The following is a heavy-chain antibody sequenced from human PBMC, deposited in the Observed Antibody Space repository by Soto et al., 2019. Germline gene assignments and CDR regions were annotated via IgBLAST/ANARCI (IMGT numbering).Heavy chain of an antibody. V-gene: IGHV1-3*01. J-gene: IGHJ4*02. D-gene: IGHD3-9*01. CDR2: INAGNGNT. CDR1: GYTFTSYA. Sequence: ALVKVSCKASGYTFTSYAMHWVRQAPGQRLEWMGWINAGNGNTKYSQKFQGRVTITRDTSASTAYMELSSLRSEDTAVYYCARGYDILTGYCPFDYWGQGTLVTVSS. CDR3: ARGYDILTGYCPFDY.